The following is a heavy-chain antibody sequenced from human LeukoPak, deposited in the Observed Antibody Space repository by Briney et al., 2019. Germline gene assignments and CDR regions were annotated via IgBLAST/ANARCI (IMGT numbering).Heavy chain of an antibody. Sequence: SQTLSLTCTVSGGSISSGSHYWSWIRQPAGKGLEWIGRIYTNESTNYNPSLKSRVTMSVDTSKNQLSLKMISVTDADTAVYYCARGVRRGITIFGVVGGWFDPWGQGTLVTVSS. CDR2: IYTNEST. J-gene: IGHJ5*02. V-gene: IGHV4-61*02. CDR1: GGSISSGSHY. D-gene: IGHD3-3*01. CDR3: ARGVRRGITIFGVVGGWFDP.